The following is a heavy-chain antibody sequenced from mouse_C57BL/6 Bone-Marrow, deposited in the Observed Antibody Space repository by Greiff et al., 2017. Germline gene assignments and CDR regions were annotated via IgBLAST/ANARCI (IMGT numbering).Heavy chain of an antibody. CDR3: ARKGIYYYGLFDY. CDR2: IHPNSGST. CDR1: GYTFTSYW. V-gene: IGHV1-64*01. Sequence: QVQLQQPGAELVKPGASVKLSCKASGYTFTSYWMHWVKQRPGQGLEWIGMIHPNSGSTNYNEKFKSKATLTVDKSSSTAYMQLSSLTSEDSAVYYCARKGIYYYGLFDYWGQGTTLTVSS. J-gene: IGHJ2*01. D-gene: IGHD1-1*01.